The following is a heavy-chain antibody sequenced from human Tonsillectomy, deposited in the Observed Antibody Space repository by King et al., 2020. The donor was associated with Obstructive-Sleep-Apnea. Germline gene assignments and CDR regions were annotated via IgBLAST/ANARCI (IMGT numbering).Heavy chain of an antibody. CDR3: ARDGRIKDAFDI. D-gene: IGHD2-15*01. CDR2: ISSSISYI. V-gene: IGHV3-21*01. J-gene: IGHJ3*02. CDR1: VFTFSSYS. Sequence: VQLVESGGGLVKPGGSLRLSGASSVFTFSSYSMNWVRQAPGKGLEWGSSISSSISYIYYADSVEGRFTISSDNAKNSLYLQMNSLRAEDTAVYYCARDGRIKDAFDIWGQGTMVTVSS.